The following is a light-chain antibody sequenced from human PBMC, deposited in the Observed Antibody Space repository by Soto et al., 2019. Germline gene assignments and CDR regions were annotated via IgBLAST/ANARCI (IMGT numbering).Light chain of an antibody. J-gene: IGKJ2*01. CDR1: HSLDYSDGNTY. CDR3: MQGTHWPYT. Sequence: DVVMTQSPLSLPVTLGQPASISCRSTHSLDYSDGNTYLSWFQQRPGQSPRRLIYQISDRDSGVPDRFSGSGSGTDFTLTISRVEAEDVGVYYCMQGTHWPYTLGQGTKLEIK. CDR2: QIS. V-gene: IGKV2-30*01.